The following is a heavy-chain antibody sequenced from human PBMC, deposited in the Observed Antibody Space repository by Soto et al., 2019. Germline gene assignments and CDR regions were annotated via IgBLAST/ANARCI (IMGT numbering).Heavy chain of an antibody. J-gene: IGHJ4*02. Sequence: YAGGCGGQAPGQRLEWMGWISTGNGNTKYSQKFQGRVTITRDTSATTAYMELSSLRSEDTVVYYCAKASQMWRPGIWGQGTLVTLYS. CDR1: YA. D-gene: IGHD2-21*01. V-gene: IGHV1-3*04. CDR2: ISTGNGNT. CDR3: AKASQMWRPGI.